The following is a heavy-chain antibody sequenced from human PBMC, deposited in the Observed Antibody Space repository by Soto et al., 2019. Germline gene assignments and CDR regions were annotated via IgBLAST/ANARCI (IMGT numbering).Heavy chain of an antibody. V-gene: IGHV3-49*03. CDR2: IRSKAYGGTI. Sequence: VGPLRLACTAAEFCCAHYAMSCFRQAPGKGLEWVGFIRSKAYGGTIEYAASVKGRFTISRDDSKSIAYLQMNSLKTEDTALFYCSRMGYYYGSGSHLYNWFDPWGQGTLVTVSS. CDR1: EFCCAHYA. J-gene: IGHJ5*02. CDR3: SRMGYYYGSGSHLYNWFDP. D-gene: IGHD3-10*01.